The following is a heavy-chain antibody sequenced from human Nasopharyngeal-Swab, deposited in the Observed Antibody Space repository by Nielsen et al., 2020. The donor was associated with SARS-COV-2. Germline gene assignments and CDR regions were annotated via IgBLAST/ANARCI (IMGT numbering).Heavy chain of an antibody. CDR2: TWYDGSNK. J-gene: IGHJ4*02. V-gene: IGHV3-33*01. D-gene: IGHD3-9*01. Sequence: GESLKISCAASGFTFSSYGMHWVRQAPGKGLEWVAVTWYDGSNKYYADSVKGRFTISRDNSKNTLYLQMNSLRAEDTAVYYCARVAGITIFTDTTFDYWGQGTLVTVSS. CDR1: GFTFSSYG. CDR3: ARVAGITIFTDTTFDY.